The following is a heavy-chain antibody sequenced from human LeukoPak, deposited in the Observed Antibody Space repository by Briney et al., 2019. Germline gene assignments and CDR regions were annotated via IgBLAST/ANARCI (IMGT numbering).Heavy chain of an antibody. CDR1: GGSISGSSYY. CDR3: ARQQRDGYNIDY. Sequence: SETLSLTCTVSGGSISGSSYYWGWIRQPPGKGLEWIGSIYYSGSTYYNPSLKSRVTISVDTSKNQFSLKLNSVTATDTAVYYCARQQRDGYNIDYWGQGTLVTVSS. CDR2: IYYSGST. D-gene: IGHD5-24*01. J-gene: IGHJ4*02. V-gene: IGHV4-39*01.